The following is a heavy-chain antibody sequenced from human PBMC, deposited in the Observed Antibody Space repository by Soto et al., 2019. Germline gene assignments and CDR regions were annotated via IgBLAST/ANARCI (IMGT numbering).Heavy chain of an antibody. J-gene: IGHJ6*03. D-gene: IGHD3-9*01. Sequence: GGSLRLSCAASGFTFSSYGMHWVRQAPGKGLEWVAVISYDGSNKYYADSVKGRFTISRDNSKNTLYLQMNSLRAEDTAVYYCAKGGLRYFDEPHSDYYYYYYMDVWGKGTTVTVSS. CDR3: AKGGLRYFDEPHSDYYYYYYMDV. V-gene: IGHV3-30*18. CDR1: GFTFSSYG. CDR2: ISYDGSNK.